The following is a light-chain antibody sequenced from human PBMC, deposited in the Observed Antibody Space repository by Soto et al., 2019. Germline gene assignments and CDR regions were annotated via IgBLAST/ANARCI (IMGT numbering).Light chain of an antibody. J-gene: IGKJ2*01. CDR2: AAS. CDR1: QIVTNY. V-gene: IGKV1-39*01. Sequence: DIQMTQSPSSLSASVGDRVTITCRASQIVTNYLNWYQQKPGKAPNLLIYAASSLQGGVPSRFRGSGSGTDFTLTISSLQPEDVATYYCQQSYTTPYTFGQGTKLEIQ. CDR3: QQSYTTPYT.